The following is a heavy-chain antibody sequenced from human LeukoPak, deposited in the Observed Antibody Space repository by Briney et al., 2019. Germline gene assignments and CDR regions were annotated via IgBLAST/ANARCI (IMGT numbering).Heavy chain of an antibody. D-gene: IGHD6-13*01. CDR2: ISSSSSYI. V-gene: IGHV3-21*01. CDR3: ARDQKAAAGSGTFDY. Sequence: KGLEWVSSISSSSSYIYYADSVKGRFTISRDNAKNSLYLQMNSLRAEDTAVYYCARDQKAAAGSGTFDYWGQGTLVTVSS. J-gene: IGHJ4*02.